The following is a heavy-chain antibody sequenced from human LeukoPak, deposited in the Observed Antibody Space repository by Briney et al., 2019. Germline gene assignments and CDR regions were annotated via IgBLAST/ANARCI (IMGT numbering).Heavy chain of an antibody. J-gene: IGHJ6*02. CDR3: ARDLTATIMGIHYYYGMDV. D-gene: IGHD5-12*01. V-gene: IGHV3-11*01. CDR2: ISSSGSTI. Sequence: GGSLRLSCAASGFTFSDYYMSWIRQAPGKGLEWVSYISSSGSTIYYADSVKGRFTISRDNAKNSLYLQMNSLRAEDTAVYYCARDLTATIMGIHYYYGMDVWGQGTTVTVSS. CDR1: GFTFSDYY.